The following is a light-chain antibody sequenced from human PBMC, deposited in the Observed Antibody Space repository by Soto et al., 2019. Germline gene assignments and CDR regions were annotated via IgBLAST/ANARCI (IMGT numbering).Light chain of an antibody. CDR2: GAS. CDR1: PSLSNN. J-gene: IGKJ1*01. Sequence: EIVMTQSPATLSVSPGERATLSCSASPSLSNNLAWYQKKPVQAPMLLLYGASTRATGIPTRFSGIGSGTEFTLTISSLQPDDFAVYDCQQSNNWPTWTFGQGTKVDIK. V-gene: IGKV3-15*01. CDR3: QQSNNWPTWT.